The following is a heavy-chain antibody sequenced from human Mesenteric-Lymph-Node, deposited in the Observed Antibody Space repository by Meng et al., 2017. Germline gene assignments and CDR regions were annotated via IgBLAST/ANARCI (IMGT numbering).Heavy chain of an antibody. CDR1: GGPISSYY. J-gene: IGHJ4*02. CDR2: IYYSGST. D-gene: IGHD4-23*01. Sequence: SETLSFTCTVSGGPISSYYWSWIRQPPGKGLEWIGYIYYSGSTNYNPSLKSRVAISLDTSKNQFSLKLSSVTAADTAFYYCARYDGGNSAREDWGQGKLVNGSS. CDR3: ARYDGGNSARED. V-gene: IGHV4-59*01.